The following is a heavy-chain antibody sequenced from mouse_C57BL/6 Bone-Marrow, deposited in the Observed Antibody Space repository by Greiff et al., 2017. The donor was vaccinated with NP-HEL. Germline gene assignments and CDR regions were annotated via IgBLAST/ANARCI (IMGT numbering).Heavy chain of an antibody. Sequence: VQLVESGPELVKPGASVKISCKASGYTFTDYYINWVKQWPGQGLEWIGWIYPGSGNSKYNETFKGKATLTVDTSSSTAYMQLSSLTSEDSAIYFCARSYDYDVRAWFAYWGQGTLVTVSA. CDR1: GYTFTDYY. J-gene: IGHJ3*01. V-gene: IGHV1-84*01. CDR3: ARSYDYDVRAWFAY. CDR2: IYPGSGNS. D-gene: IGHD2-4*01.